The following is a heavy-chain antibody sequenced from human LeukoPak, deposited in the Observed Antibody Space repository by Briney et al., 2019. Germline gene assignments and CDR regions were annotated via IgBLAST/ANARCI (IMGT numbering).Heavy chain of an antibody. Sequence: SETLSLTCAVYGGSFSGYYWSWTRQPPGKGLEWIGEINHSGSTNYNPSLKSRVTISVDTSKKQFSLKLSSVTAADTAVYYCALSLWFGELSGLGYWGQGTLVTVSS. J-gene: IGHJ4*02. V-gene: IGHV4-34*01. D-gene: IGHD3-10*01. CDR3: ALSLWFGELSGLGY. CDR1: GGSFSGYY. CDR2: INHSGST.